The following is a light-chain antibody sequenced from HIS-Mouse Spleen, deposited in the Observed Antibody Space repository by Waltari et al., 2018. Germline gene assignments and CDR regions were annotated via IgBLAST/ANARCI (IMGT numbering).Light chain of an antibody. V-gene: IGLV1-36*01. CDR2: YDD. CDR3: AAWDDSLNGPV. CDR1: SPNIGNNA. J-gene: IGLJ3*02. Sequence: QSVLTQPPSVSEAPRQRVTISCSGTSPNIGNNAVNWYQQLTGKAPKLLIYYDDLLPSGVSDRFSGSKSGTSASLAISGLQSEDEADYYCAAWDDSLNGPVFGGGTKLTVL.